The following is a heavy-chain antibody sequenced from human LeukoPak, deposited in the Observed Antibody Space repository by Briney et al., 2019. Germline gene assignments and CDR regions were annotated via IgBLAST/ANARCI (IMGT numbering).Heavy chain of an antibody. J-gene: IGHJ5*02. CDR1: GFTFSSYA. V-gene: IGHV3-21*01. Sequence: PGGSLRLSCAASGFTFSSYAMHWVRQAPGKGLEWVSSISSSSSYIYYADSVKGRFTISRDNAKNSLYLRMNSLRAEDTAVYYCARDPFPTVSSNWFDPRGQGTLVTVSS. D-gene: IGHD4-17*01. CDR2: ISSSSSYI. CDR3: ARDPFPTVSSNWFDP.